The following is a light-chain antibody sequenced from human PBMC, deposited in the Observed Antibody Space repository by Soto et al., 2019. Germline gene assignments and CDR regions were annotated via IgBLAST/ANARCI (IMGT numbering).Light chain of an antibody. J-gene: IGKJ5*01. CDR1: RTIGGY. CDR2: AAS. Sequence: DIQMTQSPSSLSAFVGDRVTISCRTSRTIGGYLNWYQHKPGKAPKLLIYAASSLQSGVPSRFSGSGSGTDFTLTISSLQPEDFATYYCQQSYSTPITFGQGTRLEIK. V-gene: IGKV1-39*01. CDR3: QQSYSTPIT.